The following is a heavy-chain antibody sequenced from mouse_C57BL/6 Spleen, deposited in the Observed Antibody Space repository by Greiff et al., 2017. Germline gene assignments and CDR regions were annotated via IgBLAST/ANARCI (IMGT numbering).Heavy chain of an antibody. CDR2: IDPSDSET. Sequence: QVQLQQPGAELVRPGSSVKLSCKASGYTFTSYWMHWVKQRPIQGLEWIGNIDPSDSETHYNQKFKDKATLTVDKSSSTAYMQLSSLTSEDSAVYYCAREGDTTPYWYFDVWGTGTTVTVSS. CDR1: GYTFTSYW. CDR3: AREGDTTPYWYFDV. D-gene: IGHD1-1*01. J-gene: IGHJ1*03. V-gene: IGHV1-52*01.